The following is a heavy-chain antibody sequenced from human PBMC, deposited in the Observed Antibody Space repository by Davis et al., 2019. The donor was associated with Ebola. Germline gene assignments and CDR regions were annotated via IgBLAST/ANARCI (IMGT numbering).Heavy chain of an antibody. D-gene: IGHD6-13*01. J-gene: IGHJ4*02. V-gene: IGHV3-23*01. CDR1: GFTFSSYA. Sequence: GESLKISCAASGFTFSSYAMSWVRQAPGKGLEWVSAISGSGGSTYYADSVKGRFTISRDNSKNTLYLQMNSLRAEDTAVYYCANWNSSSWYQAPRPGYHFDYWGQGTLVTVSS. CDR3: ANWNSSSWYQAPRPGYHFDY. CDR2: ISGSGGST.